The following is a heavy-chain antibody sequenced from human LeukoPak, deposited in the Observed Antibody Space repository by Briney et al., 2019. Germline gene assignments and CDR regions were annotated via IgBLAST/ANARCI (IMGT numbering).Heavy chain of an antibody. CDR3: ARAKGDPVVPAAMLVY. CDR1: GFTFSTYW. D-gene: IGHD2-2*01. V-gene: IGHV3-74*01. J-gene: IGHJ4*02. Sequence: PGGSLRLSCAASGFTFSTYWMHWVRQDPGKGLLWVSRIKGDGSSTNYADSVKGRFTISRDNSKNTLYLQMNSLRAEDTAVYYCARAKGDPVVPAAMLVYWGQGTLVTVSS. CDR2: IKGDGSST.